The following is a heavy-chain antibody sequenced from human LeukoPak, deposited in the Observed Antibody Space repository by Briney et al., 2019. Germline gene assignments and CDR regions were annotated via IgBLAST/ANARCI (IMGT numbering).Heavy chain of an antibody. V-gene: IGHV1-69*04. D-gene: IGHD2-2*01. CDR2: IIPILGIA. CDR3: ARDPPERDEYQLLSNWFDP. Sequence: SVKVSCKASGGTFTSYTISWVRQAPGQGLEWVGRIIPILGIANYAQKFQGRVTITADKSTSTAYMELSSLRSEDTAVYYCARDPPERDEYQLLSNWFDPWGQGTLVTVSS. CDR1: GGTFTSYT. J-gene: IGHJ5*02.